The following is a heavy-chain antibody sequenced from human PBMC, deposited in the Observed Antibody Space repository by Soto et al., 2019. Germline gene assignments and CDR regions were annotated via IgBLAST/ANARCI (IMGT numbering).Heavy chain of an antibody. CDR3: ARGGIISAWRAFDY. CDR2: TRNIANSYTT. Sequence: EVQLVESGGGLVQPGGSLRLSCAASGFSFSDHYMDWVRQAPGKGLEWVARTRNIANSYTTAYAAAVRGRFTISRDDSENSLFLQMNSLKTEDTAVYYCARGGIISAWRAFDYWGQGTLVTVSS. J-gene: IGHJ4*02. V-gene: IGHV3-72*01. CDR1: GFSFSDHY. D-gene: IGHD6-19*01.